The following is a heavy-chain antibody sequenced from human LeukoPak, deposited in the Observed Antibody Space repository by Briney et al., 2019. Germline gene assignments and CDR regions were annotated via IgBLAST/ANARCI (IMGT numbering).Heavy chain of an antibody. V-gene: IGHV3-7*01. CDR1: GFTFSSYW. J-gene: IGHJ6*03. D-gene: IGHD6-6*01. CDR3: ARETESSSRYPYMDV. CDR2: IKQDGSEK. Sequence: PGGSLRLSCAASGFTFSSYWMSWVRQAPGKGLEWVANIKQDGSEKYYVDSVKGRFTISRDNAKNSLYLQMNSLRAEDTAVYYCARETESSSRYPYMDVWGKGTTVTVSS.